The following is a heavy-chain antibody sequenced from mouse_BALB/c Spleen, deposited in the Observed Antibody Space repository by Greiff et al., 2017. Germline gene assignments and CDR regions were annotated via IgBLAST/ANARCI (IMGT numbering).Heavy chain of an antibody. CDR2: ISSGGST. V-gene: IGHV5-6-5*01. J-gene: IGHJ3*01. CDR1: GFTFSSYA. Sequence: EVKLMESGGGLVQPGGSRKLSCAASGFTFSSYAMSWVHQTPEKRLEWVASISSGGSTYYPDSVKGRFTISRDNARNILYLQMSRLRSEDTAMYYCARGRYNDYPWFAYWGQGTLVTVSA. CDR3: ARGRYNDYPWFAY. D-gene: IGHD2-4*01.